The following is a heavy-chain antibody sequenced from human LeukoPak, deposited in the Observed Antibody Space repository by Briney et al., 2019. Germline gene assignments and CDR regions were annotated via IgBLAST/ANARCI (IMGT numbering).Heavy chain of an antibody. CDR2: MNPNSGNT. Sequence: ASVKVSCKASGYTFTSYDINWVRQATGQGLEWMGWMNPNSGNTSYAQKFQGRVTMTRNTSISTAYMELSSLRSEDTAVYYCARGLGQWLVLYYFDYWGQGTLVTVSS. CDR3: ARGLGQWLVLYYFDY. J-gene: IGHJ4*02. CDR1: GYTFTSYD. D-gene: IGHD6-19*01. V-gene: IGHV1-8*01.